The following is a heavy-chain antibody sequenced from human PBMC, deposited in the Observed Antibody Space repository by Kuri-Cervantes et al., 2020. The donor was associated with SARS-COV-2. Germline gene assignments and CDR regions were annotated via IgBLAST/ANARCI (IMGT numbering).Heavy chain of an antibody. V-gene: IGHV4-39*07. CDR2: IYYSGSA. CDR1: AGSMSSSSHY. Sequence: SETLSLTCSVSAGSMSSSSHYWGWIRQSPEKGLEWIGSIYYSGSAYYNPFLKSRVTISVDTSKNQFSLKLSSVTAADTAVYYCARTYYYDSSGYPRYSDAFDIWGQGTMVTVSS. J-gene: IGHJ3*02. CDR3: ARTYYYDSSGYPRYSDAFDI. D-gene: IGHD3-22*01.